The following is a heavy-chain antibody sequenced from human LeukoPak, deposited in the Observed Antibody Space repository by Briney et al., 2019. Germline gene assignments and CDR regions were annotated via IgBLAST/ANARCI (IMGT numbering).Heavy chain of an antibody. V-gene: IGHV3-30-3*01. CDR2: IPYDGGNK. CDR1: GFNFSSYA. Sequence: PGGSLRLSCAASGFNFSSYAIHRVRQAPRKGLEWVAVIPYDGGNKYYADSLKGRFTISRDNSRNTLYLKMNSLRAEDTGVYYCARDSSPWYYYDRSGSNGFDPWGQGTLVTVFS. J-gene: IGHJ5*02. CDR3: ARDSSPWYYYDRSGSNGFDP. D-gene: IGHD3-22*01.